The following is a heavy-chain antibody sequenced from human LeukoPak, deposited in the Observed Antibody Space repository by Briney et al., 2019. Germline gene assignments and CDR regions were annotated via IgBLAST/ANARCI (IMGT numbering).Heavy chain of an antibody. CDR1: GGSISSYY. J-gene: IGHJ1*01. CDR3: ASQIAAAGGEYFQH. CDR2: IYYSGST. D-gene: IGHD6-13*01. Sequence: SETLSLTCTVPGGSISSYYWSWIRQPPGKGLEWIGYIYYSGSTNYNPSLKSRVTISVDTSKNQFSLKLSSVTAADTAVYYCASQIAAAGGEYFQHWGQGTLVTVSS. V-gene: IGHV4-59*08.